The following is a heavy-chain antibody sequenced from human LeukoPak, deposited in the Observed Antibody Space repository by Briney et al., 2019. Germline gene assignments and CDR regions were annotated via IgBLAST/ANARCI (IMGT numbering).Heavy chain of an antibody. V-gene: IGHV3-23*01. J-gene: IGHJ4*02. Sequence: GGSLRLSCAASGFTFSSYAMSWVRQAPGKGLEWVSAISGSGGSTYYADSVKGRFTISRDNSENTLYLQMNSLRAEDTAVYYCAKEPRITIFGVAPYYFDYWGQGTLVTVSS. CDR3: AKEPRITIFGVAPYYFDY. CDR1: GFTFSSYA. D-gene: IGHD3-3*01. CDR2: ISGSGGST.